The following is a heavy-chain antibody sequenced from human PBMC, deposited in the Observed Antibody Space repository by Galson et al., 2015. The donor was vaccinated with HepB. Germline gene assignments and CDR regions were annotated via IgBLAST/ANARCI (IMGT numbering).Heavy chain of an antibody. D-gene: IGHD1-26*01. CDR2: ISGGGAST. Sequence: SLRLSCAASGFTFRNGAMAWVRQAPGKGLECVSTISGGGASTYYADSVKGRFTISRDNSKNTLYLQMNTLRAEDTAVYYCAKTSGNLDWGQGTLVTVSS. V-gene: IGHV3-23*01. CDR3: AKTSGNLD. CDR1: GFTFRNGA. J-gene: IGHJ4*02.